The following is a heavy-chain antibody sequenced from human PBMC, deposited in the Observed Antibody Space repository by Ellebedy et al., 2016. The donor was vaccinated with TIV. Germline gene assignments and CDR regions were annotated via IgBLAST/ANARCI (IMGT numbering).Heavy chain of an antibody. CDR2: IIPIFGTP. CDR1: GGTFSSYS. D-gene: IGHD6-13*01. Sequence: AASVKVSCKASGGTFSSYSMIWVRQAPGQGLEWMGGIIPIFGTPDYAQSFQGRVTITADTSTSTAYMELRSLRSEDTAVYYCARGTYSSSWYGMDFWGQGTPVTVSS. CDR3: ARGTYSSSWYGMDF. J-gene: IGHJ4*02. V-gene: IGHV1-69*06.